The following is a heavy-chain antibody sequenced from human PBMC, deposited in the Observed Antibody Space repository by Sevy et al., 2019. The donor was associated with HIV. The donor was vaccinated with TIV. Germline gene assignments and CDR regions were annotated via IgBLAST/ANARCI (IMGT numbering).Heavy chain of an antibody. CDR3: VKDDQVDGSYYFLYYYGMDV. CDR2: VSSNGGST. D-gene: IGHD1-26*01. CDR1: GFTFSSYA. Sequence: GGSLRLSCSASGFTFSSYAMHWVRRAPGKGLEYVSAVSSNGGSTYYADSVKGRFTISRDNSKNTLYLQMSSLRAEDTAVYYCVKDDQVDGSYYFLYYYGMDVWGQGTTVTVSS. J-gene: IGHJ6*02. V-gene: IGHV3-64D*06.